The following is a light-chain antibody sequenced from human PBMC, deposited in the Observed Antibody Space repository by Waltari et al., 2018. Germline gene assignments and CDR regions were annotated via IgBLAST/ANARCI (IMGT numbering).Light chain of an antibody. V-gene: IGKV1-5*03. J-gene: IGKJ4*01. CDR3: QQHNTYPLT. Sequence: DIQMTQSPSTLSASVGDRVTITCRASQSISGWLAWYQQKPGKAPKLLIYKASSLESEVPSRFSGSGAGTEFTLTISSLQPDDFATFYCQQHNTYPLTFGGGTKVEIK. CDR1: QSISGW. CDR2: KAS.